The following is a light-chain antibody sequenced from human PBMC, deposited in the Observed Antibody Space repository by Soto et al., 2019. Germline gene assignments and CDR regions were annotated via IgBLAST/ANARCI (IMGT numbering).Light chain of an antibody. CDR2: DVS. Sequence: QSALTQPRSVSGSPGQSVTISCTGTSSDVGGYNYVSWYQQHPGKAPKLMIYDVSKRPSGVPDRFSGSKSGNTASLTISGLQAEDGAVYYCCSYAGSYKVYVFGTGTKLTVL. J-gene: IGLJ1*01. CDR3: CSYAGSYKVYV. CDR1: SSDVGGYNY. V-gene: IGLV2-11*01.